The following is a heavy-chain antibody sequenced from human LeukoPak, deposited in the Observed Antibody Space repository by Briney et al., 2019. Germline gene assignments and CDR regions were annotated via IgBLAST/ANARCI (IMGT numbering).Heavy chain of an antibody. V-gene: IGHV1-2*04. D-gene: IGHD1-1*01. CDR3: ATDISSGRVGWNRAFDI. CDR1: GYTFTGYY. J-gene: IGHJ3*02. Sequence: ASVKVSCKASGYTFTGYYMHWVRQAPGQGLEWMGWINPNSGGTNYAQKFQGWVTMTRDTSISTAYMELSRLRSDDTAVYYCATDISSGRVGWNRAFDIWGQGTMVTVSS. CDR2: INPNSGGT.